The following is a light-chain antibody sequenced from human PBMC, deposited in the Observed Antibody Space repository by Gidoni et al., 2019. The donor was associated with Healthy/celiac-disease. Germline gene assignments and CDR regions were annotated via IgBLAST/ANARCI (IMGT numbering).Light chain of an antibody. CDR1: QSVSSCY. CDR3: QQYGSSTLT. CDR2: GAT. V-gene: IGKV3-20*01. J-gene: IGKJ4*01. Sequence: EVVLTQSPGTLSLSPGQRATLSCRASQSVSSCYLAWYQQKPGQAPRLLIYGATSRATGIPDRCSGSGSGTDLTITSSRLEPEDLAVYYCQQYGSSTLTFGGGTKVEIK.